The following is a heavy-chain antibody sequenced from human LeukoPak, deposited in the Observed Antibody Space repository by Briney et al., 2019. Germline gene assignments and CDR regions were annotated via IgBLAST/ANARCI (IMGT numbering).Heavy chain of an antibody. CDR3: ARDLYQQLVHYFDY. V-gene: IGHV3-7*03. D-gene: IGHD6-6*01. J-gene: IGHJ4*02. Sequence: GGSLRLSCAASGFTFSSYWMSWVRQAPGKGLEWVANIKQDGSEKYYVDSVKGRFTISRDNAKNSLYLQMNSLRAEDTAVYYCARDLYQQLVHYFDYGAREPWSPSPQ. CDR1: GFTFSSYW. CDR2: IKQDGSEK.